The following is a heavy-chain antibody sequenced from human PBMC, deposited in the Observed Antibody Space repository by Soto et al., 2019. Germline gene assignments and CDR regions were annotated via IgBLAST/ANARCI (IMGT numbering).Heavy chain of an antibody. CDR1: GGSISSYY. CDR3: ARDSSGYWNWLDP. D-gene: IGHD3-22*01. V-gene: IGHV4-59*01. CDR2: IYYSGST. Sequence: TETPSLTCTVPGGSISSYYWSWIRQPPGKGLEWIGYIYYSGSTNYNPSLKSRVTISVDTSKNQFSLKLSSVTAADTAVYYCARDSSGYWNWLDPWGQGTLVTVSS. J-gene: IGHJ5*02.